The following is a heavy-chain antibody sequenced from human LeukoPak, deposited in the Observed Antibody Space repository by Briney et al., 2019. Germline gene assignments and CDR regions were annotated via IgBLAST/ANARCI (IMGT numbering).Heavy chain of an antibody. V-gene: IGHV3-74*01. CDR1: GFTFSSYW. D-gene: IGHD3-3*01. CDR3: ARGDLTDFWSGYYSVDV. J-gene: IGHJ6*04. Sequence: GGSLRLSCAASGFTFSSYWMHWARHAPGKGLVWVSRINSDGSSTSYADSVKGRFTISRDNAKNTLYLQMNSLRAEDTAVYYCARGDLTDFWSGYYSVDVWGKGTTVTVSS. CDR2: INSDGSST.